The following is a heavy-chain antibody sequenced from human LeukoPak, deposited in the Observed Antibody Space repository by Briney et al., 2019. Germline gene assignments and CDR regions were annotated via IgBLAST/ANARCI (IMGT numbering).Heavy chain of an antibody. J-gene: IGHJ4*02. CDR2: ISGSGGST. D-gene: IGHD2-2*01. CDR3: AKEYCSSTSCYVAY. Sequence: GGSLRLSCAASGFTFSSYSMNWVRQAPGKGLEWVSGISGSGGSTYYADSVKGRFTISRDNSKNTLYLQMNSLRAEDTAVYYCAKEYCSSTSCYVAYWGQGTLVTVSS. CDR1: GFTFSSYS. V-gene: IGHV3-23*01.